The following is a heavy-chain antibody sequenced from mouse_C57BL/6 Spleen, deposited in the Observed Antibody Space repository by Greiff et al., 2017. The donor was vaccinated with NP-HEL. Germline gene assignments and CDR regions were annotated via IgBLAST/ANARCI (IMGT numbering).Heavy chain of an antibody. Sequence: EVKVEESGPGLVKPSQSLSLTCSVTGYSITSGYYWNWIRQFPGNKLEWMGYISYAGSNNYNPSLKNRISITRYTAKNQFFLKLNSVTTEDTATYDCARDDGNYWFAYWGQGTLVTVSA. CDR3: ARDDGNYWFAY. CDR2: ISYAGSN. J-gene: IGHJ3*01. V-gene: IGHV3-6*01. D-gene: IGHD2-1*01. CDR1: GYSITSGYY.